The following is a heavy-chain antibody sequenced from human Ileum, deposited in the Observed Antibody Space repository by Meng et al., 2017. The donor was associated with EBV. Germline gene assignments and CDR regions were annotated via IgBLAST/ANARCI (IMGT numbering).Heavy chain of an antibody. V-gene: IGHV4-4*02. CDR3: ARADKVRFDY. CDR1: GGPMRRSNW. CDR2: IYHSGST. Sequence: QVELHEWGPGLVKPLGTLPPTCAFSGGPMRRSNWWSWVRQPPGKGLEWIGEIYHSGSTNYNPSLKSRVSISVDKSKNQFSLKLSSVTAADTAVYYCARADKVRFDYWGQGTLVTVSS. J-gene: IGHJ4*02.